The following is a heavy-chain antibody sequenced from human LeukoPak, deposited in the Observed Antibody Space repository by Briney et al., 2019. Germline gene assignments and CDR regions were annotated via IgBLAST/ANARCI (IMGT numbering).Heavy chain of an antibody. J-gene: IGHJ6*02. CDR1: GDSISNHY. CDR3: ARADGYGLDV. Sequence: SETLSLTCSVSGDSISNHYCNWIRQPPGKGLEWIGYVHYSGSTNHNPFLKSRVTTSVDTSKNQCSLRLSSVTAADTAVYYCARADGYGLDVWGRGTTVIVSS. CDR2: VHYSGST. V-gene: IGHV4-59*11. D-gene: IGHD5-24*01.